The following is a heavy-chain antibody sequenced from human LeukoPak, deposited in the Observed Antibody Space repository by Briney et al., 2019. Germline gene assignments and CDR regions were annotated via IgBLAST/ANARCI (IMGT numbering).Heavy chain of an antibody. V-gene: IGHV4-31*03. Sequence: SETLSLTCTVSGGSISSGGYYWSWIRQHPGKGLEWIGYIYYSGSTYYNPSLKSRVTISVDTSKNQFSLKLSSVTAADTAVYYCANKYYYDSSGYYYSHDAFDIWGQGTMVTVSS. J-gene: IGHJ3*02. D-gene: IGHD3-22*01. CDR1: GGSISSGGYY. CDR3: ANKYYYDSSGYYYSHDAFDI. CDR2: IYYSGST.